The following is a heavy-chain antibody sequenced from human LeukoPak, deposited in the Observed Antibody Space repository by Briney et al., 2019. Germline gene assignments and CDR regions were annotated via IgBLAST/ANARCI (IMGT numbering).Heavy chain of an antibody. D-gene: IGHD1-26*01. CDR3: ARGVRSGSHYYMDV. CDR2: IKQDGSEK. CDR1: GFTFSSYW. J-gene: IGHJ6*03. V-gene: IGHV3-7*01. Sequence: GGSLRLSCAASGFTFSSYWMSWVRQAPGKGLEWVANIKQDGSEKYYVDSVKGRFTISRDNAKNSLYLQMNSLRAEDTAVYYCARGVRSGSHYYMDVWGKGTTVTVSS.